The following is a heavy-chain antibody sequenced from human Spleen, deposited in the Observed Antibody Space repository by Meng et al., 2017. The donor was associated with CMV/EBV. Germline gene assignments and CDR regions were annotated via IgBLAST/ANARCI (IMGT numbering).Heavy chain of an antibody. Sequence: GSLRLSCAASGFTFSSYDMHWVRQATGKGLEWVSAIGTAGDTYYPGSVKGRFTISRDNAKNSLYLQMNSLRAGDTAVYYCARGQQQLSQGAYGMDVWGQGTTVTVSS. CDR3: ARGQQQLSQGAYGMDV. V-gene: IGHV3-13*01. D-gene: IGHD6-13*01. CDR2: IGTAGDT. J-gene: IGHJ6*02. CDR1: GFTFSSYD.